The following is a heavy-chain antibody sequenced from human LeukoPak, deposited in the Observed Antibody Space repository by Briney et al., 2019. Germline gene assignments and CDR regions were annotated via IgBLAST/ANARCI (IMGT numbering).Heavy chain of an antibody. V-gene: IGHV3-21*01. J-gene: IGHJ3*02. CDR2: ISSSSSYI. Sequence: GGSLRLSCAASGFTFSSYWMSWVRQAPGKGLGWVSSISSSSSYIYYADSVKGRFTISRDNAKNSLYLQMNSLRAEDTAVYYCARDVNDAFDIWGQGTMVTVSS. CDR1: GFTFSSYW. CDR3: ARDVNDAFDI.